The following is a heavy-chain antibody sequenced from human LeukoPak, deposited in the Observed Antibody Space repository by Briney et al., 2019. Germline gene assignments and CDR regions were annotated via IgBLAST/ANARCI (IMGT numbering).Heavy chain of an antibody. Sequence: GGSLRLSCAASGFTFDDYAMHWVRQAPGKGLEWVSGISWNTGSIGYADSVKGRFTISRDNAKNSLYLQMNSLRAEDTAVYYCAREPPGVWGKGTTVTVSS. CDR2: ISWNTGSI. CDR3: AREPPGV. V-gene: IGHV3-9*01. CDR1: GFTFDDYA. J-gene: IGHJ6*04.